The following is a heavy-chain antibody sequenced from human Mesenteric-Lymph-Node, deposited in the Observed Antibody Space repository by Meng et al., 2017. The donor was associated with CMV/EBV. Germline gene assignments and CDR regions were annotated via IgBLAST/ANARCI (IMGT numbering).Heavy chain of an antibody. Sequence: SETLSLTCTCSGDSISSRSHYWGWIRQPPGKGLEWIGSIYSSGSTYYNPSLKSRVIISVDTSKNQFSLKLSSVTAADTAVYFCARGEGFCNGGTCYFDYWGQGTLVTVSS. D-gene: IGHD2-15*01. J-gene: IGHJ4*02. V-gene: IGHV4-39*07. CDR2: IYSSGST. CDR1: GDSISSRSHY. CDR3: ARGEGFCNGGTCYFDY.